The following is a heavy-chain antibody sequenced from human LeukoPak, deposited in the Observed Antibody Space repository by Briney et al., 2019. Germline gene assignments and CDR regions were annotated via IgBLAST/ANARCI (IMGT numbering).Heavy chain of an antibody. CDR3: ARAIRTAAPDS. D-gene: IGHD2-21*01. V-gene: IGHV3-74*01. J-gene: IGHJ5*02. CDR2: INSDGSST. Sequence: GGSLRLSCAASGFTFSTSVMSWVRQAPGKGLVWVSSINSDGSSTTYADSVKGRFAIFRDSAKNTLYLQMNSLTVEDTSTYYCARAIRTAAPDSWGQGTLVTVSS. CDR1: GFTFSTSV.